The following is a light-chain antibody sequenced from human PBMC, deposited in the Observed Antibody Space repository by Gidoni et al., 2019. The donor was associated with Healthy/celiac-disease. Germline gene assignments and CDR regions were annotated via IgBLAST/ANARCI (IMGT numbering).Light chain of an antibody. CDR3: QAWDSSTGV. CDR1: KLGDKY. J-gene: IGLJ2*01. CDR2: QDS. V-gene: IGLV3-1*01. Sequence: SYELTQPPSVSVSPGQTASINCSGDKLGDKYACWYQQKPGQSPVLVIYQDSKRPSGIPARFSVSNSGNTATLTISGTQAMDEADYYCQAWDSSTGVFGGGTKLTVL.